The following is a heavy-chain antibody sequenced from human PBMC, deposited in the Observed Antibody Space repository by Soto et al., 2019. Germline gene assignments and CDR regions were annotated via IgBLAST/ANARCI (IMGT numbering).Heavy chain of an antibody. D-gene: IGHD2-21*01. CDR2: IDGNGGRT. V-gene: IGHV3-74*01. CDR3: ARGVRGAYGRDV. Sequence: EVQLVESGGGLVQPGGSLRLSCAASGFTFTSYWMHWVRQAPGKGLVWVSGIDGNGGRTNYADSLKGRLTISRDNAKNTIYLEMNSLRAEETAVYYCARGVRGAYGRDVWGQGTMVTVSS. CDR1: GFTFTSYW. J-gene: IGHJ3*01.